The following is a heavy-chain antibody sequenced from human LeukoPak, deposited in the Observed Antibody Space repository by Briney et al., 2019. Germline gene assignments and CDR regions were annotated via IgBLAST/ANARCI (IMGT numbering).Heavy chain of an antibody. CDR3: ARDYYGSGTYPDY. CDR1: GFTVSSNY. D-gene: IGHD3-10*01. V-gene: IGHV3-53*01. J-gene: IGHJ4*02. CDR2: IYSGGTT. Sequence: GGSLRLSCAASGFTVSSNYMSWVRQAPGKGLEWVSVIYSGGTTYYVDSVKGRFTISRDNAKNSLYLQMNSLRAEDTAVYYCARDYYGSGTYPDYWGQGTLVTVSS.